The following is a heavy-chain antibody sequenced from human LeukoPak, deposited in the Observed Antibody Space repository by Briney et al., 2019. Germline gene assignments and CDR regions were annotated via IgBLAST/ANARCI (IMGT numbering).Heavy chain of an antibody. CDR1: GGSVSSYY. CDR3: ARWDSGSYFLDY. V-gene: IGHV4-59*02. CDR2: IYYSGST. Sequence: SETLSLTCTVSGGSVSSYYWNWIRQPPGKGLEWIGYIYYSGSTNYNPSLKSRVTISIDTSKNQFSLKLNSVTAADTAVYYCARWDSGSYFLDYWGQGTPVTVSS. D-gene: IGHD1-26*01. J-gene: IGHJ4*02.